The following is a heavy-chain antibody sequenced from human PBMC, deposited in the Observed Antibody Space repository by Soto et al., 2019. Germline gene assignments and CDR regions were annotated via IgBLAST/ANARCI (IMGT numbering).Heavy chain of an antibody. V-gene: IGHV1-8*01. CDR2: MNPNSGNT. D-gene: IGHD4-17*01. CDR3: ASSTNDYGDRH. Sequence: QVQLVQSGAEVKKPGASVKVSCKASGYTFTSYDINWVRQATGQGLEWMGWMNPNSGNTGYAQKFQXXVTMNRSTSTSTAYMELSSLRSEHTALYYCASSTNDYGDRHWGQGTLVTVSS. CDR1: GYTFTSYD. J-gene: IGHJ4*02.